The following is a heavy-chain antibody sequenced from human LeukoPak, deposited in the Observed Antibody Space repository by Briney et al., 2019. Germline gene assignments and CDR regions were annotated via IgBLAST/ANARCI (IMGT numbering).Heavy chain of an antibody. D-gene: IGHD3-22*01. V-gene: IGHV1-8*01. J-gene: IGHJ6*02. CDR2: MNPNSGNT. CDR1: GYTFTSYD. CDR3: ASSTGWDYYDNEEGTSQAHGLAYYYGMDV. Sequence: GASVKVSCKASGYTFTSYDINWVRQATGQGLEWMGWMNPNSGNTGYAQKFQGRVTMTRNTSISTAYMELSSLRSEDTAVYYCASSTGWDYYDNEEGTSQAHGLAYYYGMDVWGQGTTVTVSS.